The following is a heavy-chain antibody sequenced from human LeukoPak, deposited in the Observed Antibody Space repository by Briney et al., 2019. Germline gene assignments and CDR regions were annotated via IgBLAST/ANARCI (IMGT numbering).Heavy chain of an antibody. Sequence: QPGGSLRLSCVASDFNFYSYGMQWVRQAPGKVLVWVSRTFADGSTTSYADSVKGRFTISRDNAKNTLYLQMNSLRAEDTAVYYCARELPREVTLDYWGQGTLVTVSP. CDR1: DFNFYSYG. CDR2: TFADGSTT. CDR3: ARELPREVTLDY. J-gene: IGHJ4*01. D-gene: IGHD2-21*02. V-gene: IGHV3-74*01.